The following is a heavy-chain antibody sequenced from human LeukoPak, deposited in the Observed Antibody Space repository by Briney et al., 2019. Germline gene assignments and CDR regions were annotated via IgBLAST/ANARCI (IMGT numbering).Heavy chain of an antibody. CDR1: GGSFSGYY. J-gene: IGHJ6*03. CDR3: ARALKVQLWSYYYYYYMDV. V-gene: IGHV4-34*01. D-gene: IGHD5-18*01. Sequence: SETLSLTCTVSGGSFSGYYWSWIRQPPGKGLQWIGEINHSGSTNYNPSLKSRVTISVDTSKNQFSLKLSSVTAADTAVYYCARALKVQLWSYYYYYYMDVWGKGTTVTVSS. CDR2: INHSGST.